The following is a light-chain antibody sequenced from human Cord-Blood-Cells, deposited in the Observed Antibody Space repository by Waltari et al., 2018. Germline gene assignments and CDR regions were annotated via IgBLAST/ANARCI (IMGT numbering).Light chain of an antibody. CDR1: QSVSSSY. Sequence: EIVLTQSPGTLSLSPGERATLSCRANQSVSSSYLAWYQQKPGQAPRLLIYGASSRATGIPDRFSGSGSGTDFTLTISRLEPEDFAVYYCQQYGSPPPAWTFGQGTKVEIK. V-gene: IGKV3-20*01. CDR3: QQYGSPPPAWT. CDR2: GAS. J-gene: IGKJ1*01.